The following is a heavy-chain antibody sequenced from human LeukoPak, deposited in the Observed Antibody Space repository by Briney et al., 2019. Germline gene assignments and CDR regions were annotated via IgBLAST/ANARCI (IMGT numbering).Heavy chain of an antibody. CDR3: ARDRQGTYSIVGATSAPYYFDY. V-gene: IGHV3-21*01. Sequence: GGSLRLSCAASGFTFSSYSMNWVRQAPGKGLEWVSSISSSSSYIYYADSVKGRFTISRDNAKNSLYLQMNSLRAEDTAVYYCARDRQGTYSIVGATSAPYYFDYWGQGTLVTVSS. D-gene: IGHD1-26*01. CDR2: ISSSSSYI. J-gene: IGHJ4*02. CDR1: GFTFSSYS.